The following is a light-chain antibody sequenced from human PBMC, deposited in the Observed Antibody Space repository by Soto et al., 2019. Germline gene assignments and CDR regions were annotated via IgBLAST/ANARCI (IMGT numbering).Light chain of an antibody. Sequence: IQCPPSPFLLSASVEDRVTITCRASHDISTYLAWYQQKPGKAPKLMIYEASTLQSGVPSRFSGSGSGTEFTLTITGLLPAEFATYHFQQLNTFPFTLGLGTRLEIK. CDR3: QQLNTFPFT. CDR1: HDISTY. V-gene: IGKV1-9*01. CDR2: EAS. J-gene: IGKJ5*01.